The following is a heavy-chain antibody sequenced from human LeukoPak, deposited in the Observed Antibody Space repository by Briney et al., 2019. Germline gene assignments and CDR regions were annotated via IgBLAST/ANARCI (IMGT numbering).Heavy chain of an antibody. J-gene: IGHJ5*02. V-gene: IGHV4-39*01. CDR2: VYYSGST. D-gene: IGHD3-3*01. CDR3: ARHVFGVVRGGWFDP. CDR1: GGSISSSSYY. Sequence: PSETLSLTCTVSGGSISSSSYYWGWIRQPPGKGLEWIGSVYYSGSTYYNPSLKSRVTISVDTSKNQFSLKLSSVTAADTAVYYCARHVFGVVRGGWFDPWGQGTLVTVSS.